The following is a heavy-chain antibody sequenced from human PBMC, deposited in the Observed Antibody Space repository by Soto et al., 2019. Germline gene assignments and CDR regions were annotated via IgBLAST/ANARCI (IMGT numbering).Heavy chain of an antibody. CDR3: ARDPVAAKLYFDY. CDR1: GGSISTYY. J-gene: IGHJ4*02. CDR2: IHFSGTT. Sequence: SETLSLTCTVSGGSISTYYWSWIRQPPGKGLEWIGYIHFSGTTNYNPSLKSRVTMSVDTSKNQFSLNLSSVTAADTAVYFCARDPVAAKLYFDYWGQGSLVTVSS. V-gene: IGHV4-59*01. D-gene: IGHD2-15*01.